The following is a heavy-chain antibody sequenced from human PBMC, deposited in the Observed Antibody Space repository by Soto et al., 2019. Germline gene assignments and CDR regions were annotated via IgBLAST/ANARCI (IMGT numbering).Heavy chain of an antibody. V-gene: IGHV3-23*01. Sequence: EVQLLESGGGLVQPGGSLSLSCAASAFTFNHYAMSWVRQAPGKGLEWVSGIGGSGRTTYYADSVKGRFTISRDNSNNTLFLQMNSLRAEDTAVYYCAKSRYSDSSGDFYDYWGQGTLVTVSS. CDR3: AKSRYSDSSGDFYDY. CDR1: AFTFNHYA. CDR2: IGGSGRTT. D-gene: IGHD3-22*01. J-gene: IGHJ4*02.